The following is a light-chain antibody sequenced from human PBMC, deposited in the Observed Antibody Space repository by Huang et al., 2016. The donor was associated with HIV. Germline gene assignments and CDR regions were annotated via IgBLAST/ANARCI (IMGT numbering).Light chain of an antibody. Sequence: IVMTQSPATLSVSPGEGATLSCRASQSVGSNLAWYQQRPGQAPRLLIYGASTRATGVPCRFSGRGSGTDFTLTISGPQSEDSAVYYCQQYSDRPPWTFGQGTKVE. V-gene: IGKV3-15*01. CDR3: QQYSDRPPWT. CDR1: QSVGSN. J-gene: IGKJ1*01. CDR2: GAS.